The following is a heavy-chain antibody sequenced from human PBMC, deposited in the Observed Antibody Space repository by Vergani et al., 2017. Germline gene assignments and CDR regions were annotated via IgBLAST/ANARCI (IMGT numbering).Heavy chain of an antibody. D-gene: IGHD3-10*01. V-gene: IGHV1-3*01. CDR3: ARDHGLLWFGELLSDNWFDP. CDR2: INAGNGNT. J-gene: IGHJ5*02. CDR1: GYTFTSYA. Sequence: QVQLVQSGAEVKKPGASVKVSCKASGYTFTSYAMHWVRQAPGQRLEWMGWINAGNGNTKYSQKFQGRVTITRDTSASTAYMELSSLRSEDTAVYYCARDHGLLWFGELLSDNWFDPWGQGTLVTVSS.